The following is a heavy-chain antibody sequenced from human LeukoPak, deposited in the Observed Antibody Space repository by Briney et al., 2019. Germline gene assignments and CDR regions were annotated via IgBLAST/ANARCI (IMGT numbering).Heavy chain of an antibody. D-gene: IGHD5/OR15-5a*01. V-gene: IGHV4-39*01. CDR2: VLYSGAT. Sequence: SETLSLTCDVSGASVSDSPYYWGWIRQSPGKGLEWIGSVLYSGATHYNPSLKNRVSVSVDTSKNQFSLDLRSVTAADTALYYCARHDFGVYDFSAFDIWGQGTLIRVSS. J-gene: IGHJ3*02. CDR1: GASVSDSPYY. CDR3: ARHDFGVYDFSAFDI.